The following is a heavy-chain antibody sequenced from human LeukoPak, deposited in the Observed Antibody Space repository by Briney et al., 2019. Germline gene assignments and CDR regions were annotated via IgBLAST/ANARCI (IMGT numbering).Heavy chain of an antibody. V-gene: IGHV3-21*01. CDR2: INSRSVDI. D-gene: IGHD1-1*01. J-gene: IGHJ4*02. CDR1: GFTFSSYT. CDR3: ARENEEAFDY. Sequence: GGSLRLSCAGTGFTFSSYTINWVRQAPGKVLEWVSCINSRSVDIFYADSVKGRFTISRDNAKNSLYLQMNSLRAEDTAVYYCARENEEAFDYWGQGTLVTVSS.